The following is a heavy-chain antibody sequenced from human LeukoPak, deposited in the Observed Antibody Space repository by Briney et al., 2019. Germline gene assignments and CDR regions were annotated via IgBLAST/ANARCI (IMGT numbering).Heavy chain of an antibody. Sequence: GESLKISCKASGYIFTNYWIGRVRQMPGKGLEWMGIIYPRDSDTRYSPSFQGQVTVSADKSISTAYLQLNTLEASDTAMYYCARRQYSGYDFDFWGQGTLVTVSS. V-gene: IGHV5-51*01. J-gene: IGHJ4*02. D-gene: IGHD5-12*01. CDR1: GYIFTNYW. CDR3: ARRQYSGYDFDF. CDR2: IYPRDSDT.